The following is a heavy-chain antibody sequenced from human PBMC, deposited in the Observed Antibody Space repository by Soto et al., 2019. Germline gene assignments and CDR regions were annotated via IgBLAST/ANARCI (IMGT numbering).Heavy chain of an antibody. V-gene: IGHV1-46*03. CDR3: ARDPGVVASGDYYYYYMDV. CDR1: GYTFTSHY. D-gene: IGHD1-26*01. J-gene: IGHJ6*03. CDR2: INPSGGST. Sequence: QVQLVQSGAEVKKPGASVKVSCKATGYTFTSHYIHWVRQAPGQGLEWMGAINPSGGSTSYAMKFQGRVTMTRDMYTITVYMDLSSLRSEDTAVYYCARDPGVVASGDYYYYYMDVWGKGTTVTVSS.